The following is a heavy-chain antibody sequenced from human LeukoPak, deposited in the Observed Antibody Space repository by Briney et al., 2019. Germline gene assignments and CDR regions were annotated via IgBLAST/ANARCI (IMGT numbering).Heavy chain of an antibody. V-gene: IGHV3-74*01. D-gene: IGHD6-13*01. CDR3: ARVAVAATQGRGSFNWFDP. J-gene: IGHJ5*02. CDR2: INSDGSST. Sequence: GGSLRLSCAASGFSFSDYWMHWVRQAPGEGLVWVSRINSDGSSTSYADSVEGRFTISRDNAKNTLYLQMNSLRAVDTAVYYCARVAVAATQGRGSFNWFDPWGQGTLVTVSS. CDR1: GFSFSDYW.